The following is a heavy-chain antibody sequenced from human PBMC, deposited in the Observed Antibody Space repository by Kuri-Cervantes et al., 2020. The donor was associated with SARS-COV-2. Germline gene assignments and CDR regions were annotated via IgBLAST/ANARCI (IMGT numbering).Heavy chain of an antibody. CDR3: AKQYSSGWWGDY. J-gene: IGHJ4*02. V-gene: IGHV3-23*01. CDR1: GFTFSSYA. D-gene: IGHD6-19*01. CDR2: ISGSGGST. Sequence: GGSLRLSCAASGFTFSSYAMRWVRQAPGKGLEWVSAISGSGGSTYYADSVKGRFAISRDNSKNTLYLQMNSLRAEDTAVYYCAKQYSSGWWGDYWGQGTLVTVSS.